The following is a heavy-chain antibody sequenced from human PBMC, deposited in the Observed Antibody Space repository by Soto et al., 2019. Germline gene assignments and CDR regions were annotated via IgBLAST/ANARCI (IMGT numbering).Heavy chain of an antibody. CDR1: GFTFSSYA. D-gene: IGHD3-9*01. CDR3: ARDRGYDILTGYFDY. Sequence: GGSLRLSCAASGFTFSSYAMHWVRQAPGKGLEWVAVISYDGSNKYYADSVKGRFTISRDNSKNTLYLQMNSLRAEDTAVYYCARDRGYDILTGYFDYWGQGTLVTVS. J-gene: IGHJ4*02. CDR2: ISYDGSNK. V-gene: IGHV3-30-3*01.